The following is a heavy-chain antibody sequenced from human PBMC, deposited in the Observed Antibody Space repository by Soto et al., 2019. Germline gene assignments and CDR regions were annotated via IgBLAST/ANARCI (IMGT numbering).Heavy chain of an antibody. CDR2: ISGSSSYI. Sequence: EVQVVESGGGLVKPGGSLRLSCAASGFTFSSYSMNWVRQPPGKGLEWVSCISGSSSYIYYADSVKGRFTISRDNAKNSLYLQMNSLRADDTAVYYCASTDYGDYVRGAFDIWGQGTMVAVSS. CDR3: ASTDYGDYVRGAFDI. CDR1: GFTFSSYS. D-gene: IGHD4-17*01. J-gene: IGHJ3*02. V-gene: IGHV3-21*01.